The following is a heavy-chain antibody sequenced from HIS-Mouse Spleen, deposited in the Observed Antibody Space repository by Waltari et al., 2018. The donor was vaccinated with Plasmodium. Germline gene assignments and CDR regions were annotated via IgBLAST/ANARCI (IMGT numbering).Heavy chain of an antibody. CDR1: GGSFCGYS. CDR2: INHSGST. D-gene: IGHD6-19*01. CDR3: ARGPGYSSGWYYFDY. Sequence: QVQLQQWGAGLLKPSETLSLTCAVYGGSFCGYSWSWIRQPPGKGLEWIGEINHSGSTNYNPSLKSRVTISVDTSKNQFSLKLSSVTAADTAVYYCARGPGYSSGWYYFDYWGQGTLVTVSS. J-gene: IGHJ4*02. V-gene: IGHV4-34*01.